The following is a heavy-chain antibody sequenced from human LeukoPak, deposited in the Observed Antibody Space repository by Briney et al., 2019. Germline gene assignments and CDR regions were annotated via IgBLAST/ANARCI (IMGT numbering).Heavy chain of an antibody. D-gene: IGHD2-2*01. CDR2: IWYDGSNK. Sequence: GGSLRLSRAASGFTFSSYGMPWVRQAPGKGLEWVAVIWYDGSNKYYADSVKGRFTISRDNSKNTLYLQMNSLRAEDTAVYYCARDHAMAAYSDYWGQGTLVTVSS. J-gene: IGHJ4*02. V-gene: IGHV3-33*01. CDR1: GFTFSSYG. CDR3: ARDHAMAAYSDY.